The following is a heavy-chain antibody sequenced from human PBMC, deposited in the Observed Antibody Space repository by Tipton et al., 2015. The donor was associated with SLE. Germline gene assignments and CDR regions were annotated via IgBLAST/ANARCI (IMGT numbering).Heavy chain of an antibody. CDR3: ARDGSNWGSWQAFDI. J-gene: IGHJ3*02. CDR1: GFTFRDYA. D-gene: IGHD7-27*01. CDR2: IYSGATT. V-gene: IGHV3-53*04. Sequence: SLRLSCAASGFTFRDYAMSWVRQAPGKGLEWVAFIYSGATTHYADSVKGRFTISRHNSKNTLYLQMNSLTTDDTAVYYCARDGSNWGSWQAFDIWGRGIMVTVSS.